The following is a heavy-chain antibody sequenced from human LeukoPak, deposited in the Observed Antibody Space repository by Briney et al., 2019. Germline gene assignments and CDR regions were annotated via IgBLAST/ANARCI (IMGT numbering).Heavy chain of an antibody. J-gene: IGHJ4*02. CDR2: FYFGGSN. D-gene: IGHD6-13*01. CDR3: ASSHSATWYDD. CDR1: GDSISSNNRY. Sequence: SETLSLTCTVSGDSISSNNRYWGWIRQPPGKGLEWIGSFYFGGSNYYSPSLRSRVIISLDTSKNQFSLALNFVTAADTAMYYCASSHSATWYDDWGQGALVTVS. V-gene: IGHV4-39*07.